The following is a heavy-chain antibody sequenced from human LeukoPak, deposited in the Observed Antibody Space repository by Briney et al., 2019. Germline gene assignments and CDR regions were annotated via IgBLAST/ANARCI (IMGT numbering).Heavy chain of an antibody. CDR1: GGSISSYY. CDR3: ARHSSGWYFDSY. Sequence: ASETLSLTCTVSGGSISSYYWSWIRQPPGKGLEWIGYIYYSGSTNYNPSLKSRVTISVDTSKNQFSLKLSSVTAADTAVYYCARHSSGWYFDSYWGQGTLVTVSS. V-gene: IGHV4-59*08. J-gene: IGHJ4*02. CDR2: IYYSGST. D-gene: IGHD6-19*01.